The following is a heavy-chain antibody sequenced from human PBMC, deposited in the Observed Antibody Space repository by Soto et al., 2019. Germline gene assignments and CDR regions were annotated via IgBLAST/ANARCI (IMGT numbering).Heavy chain of an antibody. CDR2: IYYSGST. Sequence: LSLTCTVSGGSISSSSYYWGWIRQPPGKGLEWIGSIYYSGSTYYNPSLKSRVTISVDTSKNQFSLKLSSVTAADTAVYYCVRVKRHVTQWLAREYFDYWGQGTLVTVSS. V-gene: IGHV4-39*01. CDR1: GGSISSSSYY. D-gene: IGHD6-19*01. CDR3: VRVKRHVTQWLAREYFDY. J-gene: IGHJ4*02.